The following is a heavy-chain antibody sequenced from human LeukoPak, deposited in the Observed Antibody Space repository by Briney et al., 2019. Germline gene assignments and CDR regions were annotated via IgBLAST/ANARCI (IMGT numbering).Heavy chain of an antibody. Sequence: GGSLRLSCSASGFTFTSHVMHWVRQAPGKGLQYVSGISMNVQTTYYAGSVKDRFTISRDSSKNTVYLQMNSLTAEDTAVYYCVREGLERRTNFDYWGQGTLVSVSS. CDR3: VREGLERRTNFDY. CDR1: GFTFTSHV. J-gene: IGHJ4*02. D-gene: IGHD1-1*01. CDR2: ISMNVQTT. V-gene: IGHV3-64D*06.